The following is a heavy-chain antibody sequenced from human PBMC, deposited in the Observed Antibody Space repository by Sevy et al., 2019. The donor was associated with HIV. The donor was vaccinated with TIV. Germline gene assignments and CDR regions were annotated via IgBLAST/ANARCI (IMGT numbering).Heavy chain of an antibody. V-gene: IGHV3-7*02. Sequence: GGSLRLSCEASAINIRDYWMNWVRQAPGKGLEWVANINPDGSKIYYADSVKGWFTISRDSAKKPVFLQRTSLRAEDTAVYYCVRAIQLAASYWGQGMLVTVSS. J-gene: IGHJ4*02. CDR1: AINIRDYW. CDR3: VRAIQLAASY. D-gene: IGHD2-15*01. CDR2: INPDGSKI.